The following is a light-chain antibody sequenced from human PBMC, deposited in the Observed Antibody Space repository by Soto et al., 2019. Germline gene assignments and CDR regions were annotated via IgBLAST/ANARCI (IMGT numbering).Light chain of an antibody. V-gene: IGKV1-5*03. J-gene: IGKJ1*01. CDR3: QHYNSYSEA. CDR2: KAS. Sequence: DIQMPQSPSTLSASVGDSVTITCRASQGISNYLGWYQQKPGKAHKLLIYKASTLKSGVPSRFSGSGSGTEFTLTISSLQPDDFATYYCQHYNSYSEAFGQGTKVDIK. CDR1: QGISNY.